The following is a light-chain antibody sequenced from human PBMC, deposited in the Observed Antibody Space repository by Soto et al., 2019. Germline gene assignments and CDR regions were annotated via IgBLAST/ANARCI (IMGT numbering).Light chain of an antibody. CDR1: QSVLHSSNNKNK. Sequence: DIVMTQSPDSLAVSLGERATINCKSSQSVLHSSNNKNKLAWYQQKPGQPPKLLIYWASTRESGVPDRFSGSGSGTDFTLTISSLQAEDVAVYYCQHYYSIPFPFGPGTKVDIK. CDR3: QHYYSIPFP. V-gene: IGKV4-1*01. CDR2: WAS. J-gene: IGKJ3*01.